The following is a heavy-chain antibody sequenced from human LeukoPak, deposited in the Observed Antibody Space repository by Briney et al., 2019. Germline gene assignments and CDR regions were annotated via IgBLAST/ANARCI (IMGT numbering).Heavy chain of an antibody. CDR2: IYHSGST. CDR1: GGSISSSNW. CDR3: ASQTTVISGMDV. V-gene: IGHV4-4*02. Sequence: SETLSLTCAVSGGSISSSNWWSWVRQPPEKGLEWIGEIYHSGSTNYNPSLKSRITISIDTSKNQFSLKLNSATAADTAVYYCASQTTVISGMDVWGQGTTVTVSS. D-gene: IGHD4-11*01. J-gene: IGHJ6*02.